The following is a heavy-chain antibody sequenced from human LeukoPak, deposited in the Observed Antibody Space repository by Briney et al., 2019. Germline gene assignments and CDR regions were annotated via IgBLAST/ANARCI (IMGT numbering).Heavy chain of an antibody. CDR3: ARGQWRVEGEFDY. V-gene: IGHV1-69*04. Sequence: SVTVSCKATGGTFSSYAISWVRQAHGQGLEWMGRIIPSRGRANYAQKFQGRVTISADRSTSTAYMELSSLRSEDTAVYYRARGQWRVEGEFDYWGQGTLVTVSS. CDR2: IIPSRGRA. J-gene: IGHJ4*02. D-gene: IGHD6-19*01. CDR1: GGTFSSYA.